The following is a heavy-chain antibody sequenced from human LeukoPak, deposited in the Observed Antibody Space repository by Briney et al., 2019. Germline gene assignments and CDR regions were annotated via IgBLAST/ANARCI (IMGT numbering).Heavy chain of an antibody. CDR3: ARVVAVAAFDY. Sequence: GGSLRLSCAASGFTVSSNYMSWVRQAPGKGLEWVSVIYSGGSTYYADSVKGRFTISRDNSKNTLYLQMNSLRAEDTAVYHCARVVAVAAFDYWGQGTLVTVAS. D-gene: IGHD6-19*01. CDR2: IYSGGST. V-gene: IGHV3-53*01. J-gene: IGHJ4*02. CDR1: GFTVSSNY.